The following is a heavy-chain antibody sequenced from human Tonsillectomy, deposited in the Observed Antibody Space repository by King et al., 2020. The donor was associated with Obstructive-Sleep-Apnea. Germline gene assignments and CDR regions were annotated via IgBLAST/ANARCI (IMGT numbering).Heavy chain of an antibody. D-gene: IGHD6-13*01. Sequence: LQLQESGPGLVKPSDTLSLTCTVSGGSISSSSFYWGWIRQPPGKGLEWIGTISYTGRSNYNPSLKSRVTISVDTPKNHFSLKLSSVTAADTAVYYCAREGASGTNWFDPWGQGTLVTVSS. CDR1: GGSISSSSFY. V-gene: IGHV4-39*07. J-gene: IGHJ5*02. CDR3: AREGASGTNWFDP. CDR2: ISYTGRS.